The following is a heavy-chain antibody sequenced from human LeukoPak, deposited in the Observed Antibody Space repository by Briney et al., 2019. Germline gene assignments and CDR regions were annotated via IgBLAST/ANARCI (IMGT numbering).Heavy chain of an antibody. D-gene: IGHD5-24*01. CDR1: GYTFTSYY. Sequence: ASVKVSCKASGYTFTSYYMHWVRQAPGQGPEWMGIINPNGGYTKYAQTFQGRVTMTGDTSTSTLYLELSSLRPEDTAVYYCAREERWLQSLDYWGQGSLVTVSS. CDR2: INPNGGYT. CDR3: AREERWLQSLDY. J-gene: IGHJ4*02. V-gene: IGHV1-46*01.